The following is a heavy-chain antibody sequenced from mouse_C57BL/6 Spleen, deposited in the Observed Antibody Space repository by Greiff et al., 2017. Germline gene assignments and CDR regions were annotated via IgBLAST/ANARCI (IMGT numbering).Heavy chain of an antibody. CDR2: IDPSDSET. V-gene: IGHV1-52*01. Sequence: QVQLQQPGAELVRPGSSVKLSCKASGYTFTSYWMHWVKQRPIQGLEWIGNIDPSDSETHYNQKFKDKATLTVDKSSSTAYMQLSSLTSEDSAVYYCARAGAGAAQATDWGQGTLVTVSA. CDR1: GYTFTSYW. J-gene: IGHJ3*01. D-gene: IGHD3-2*02. CDR3: ARAGAGAAQATD.